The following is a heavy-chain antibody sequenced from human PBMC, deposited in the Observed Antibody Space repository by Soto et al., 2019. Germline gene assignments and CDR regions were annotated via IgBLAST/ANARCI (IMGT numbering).Heavy chain of an antibody. V-gene: IGHV3-23*01. CDR3: AKTNPYHPRDYDILTGYCCFDD. CDR2: ISGSGGST. Sequence: PGGSLRLSCAASGFTFSSYAMSWFRQAPGKGLEWVSAISGSGGSTYYADSVKGRFTISRDNSKNTLYLQMNSLRAEDTAVYYCAKTNPYHPRDYDILTGYCCFDDWGQGTLVTVSS. CDR1: GFTFSSYA. D-gene: IGHD3-9*01. J-gene: IGHJ4*02.